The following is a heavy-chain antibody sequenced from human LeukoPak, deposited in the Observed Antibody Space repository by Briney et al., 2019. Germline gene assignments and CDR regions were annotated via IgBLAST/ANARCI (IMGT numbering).Heavy chain of an antibody. CDR1: GYSISSGYY. CDR3: ARARLTIFGVAPGGIWFDP. J-gene: IGHJ5*02. V-gene: IGHV4-38-2*01. CDR2: IYYSGST. D-gene: IGHD3-3*01. Sequence: PSETLFLTCAVSGYSISSGYYWGWIRQPPGKGLEWIGSIYYSGSTYYNPSLKSRVTISVDTSKNQFSLKLSSVTAADTAVYYCARARLTIFGVAPGGIWFDPWGQGTLVTVSS.